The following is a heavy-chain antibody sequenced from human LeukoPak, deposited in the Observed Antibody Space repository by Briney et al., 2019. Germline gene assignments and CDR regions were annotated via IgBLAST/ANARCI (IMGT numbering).Heavy chain of an antibody. Sequence: GGSLRLSCTVSGFSVSSSGMSWVRQAPGKGLELISAISVDGETAPYADSVKGRFVISRDSSKNTLYLQMNSLRAEDTAVYYCAQGYLSGWYPHWGQGSLVSVSS. CDR2: ISVDGETA. V-gene: IGHV3-23*01. D-gene: IGHD6-19*01. J-gene: IGHJ4*02. CDR1: GFSVSSSG. CDR3: AQGYLSGWYPH.